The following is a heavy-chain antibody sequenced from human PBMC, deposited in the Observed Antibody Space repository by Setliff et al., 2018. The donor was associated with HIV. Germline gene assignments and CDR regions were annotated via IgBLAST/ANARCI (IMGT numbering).Heavy chain of an antibody. Sequence: PSETLSLTCTVSEGYITGYYWTWIRQPPGRGLEWIGYIFYSGTTKFNPSLKRRAAISVDSSNNQFSLKMTSVTAADTAVYFCARFNALLGSSTYYDYWGPGLLVTVSS. V-gene: IGHV4-59*01. J-gene: IGHJ4*02. CDR3: ARFNALLGSSTYYDY. D-gene: IGHD3-22*01. CDR2: IFYSGTT. CDR1: EGYITGYY.